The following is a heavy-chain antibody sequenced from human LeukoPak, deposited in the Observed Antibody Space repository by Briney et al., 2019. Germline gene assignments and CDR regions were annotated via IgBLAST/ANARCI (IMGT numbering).Heavy chain of an antibody. CDR2: IYHSGST. J-gene: IGHJ5*02. D-gene: IGHD2-2*01. CDR1: GGSISSSNW. CDR3: AREVVPAAMGNWFDP. V-gene: IGHV4-4*02. Sequence: SETLSLTCAVSGGSISSSNWWSWVRQPPGKGLEWIGEIYHSGSTNYNPSLKSRVTISVDKSKNQFSLKLSSVTAADTAVYYCAREVVPAAMGNWFDPWGQGTLVTVSS.